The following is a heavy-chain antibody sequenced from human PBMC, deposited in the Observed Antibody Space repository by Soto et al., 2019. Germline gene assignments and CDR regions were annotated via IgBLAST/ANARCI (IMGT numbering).Heavy chain of an antibody. CDR2: IDWDDDK. Sequence: SGPTLVNPTQTLTPTCTFSGFSLSTSGMCVSWIRQPPGKALEWLALIDWDDDKYYSTSLKTRLTISKDTSKNQVVLTMTNMDPVDTATYYCARTRRLYDSSGYYLPRGMDVWGQGTTVTVSS. CDR1: GFSLSTSGMC. J-gene: IGHJ6*02. V-gene: IGHV2-70*01. CDR3: ARTRRLYDSSGYYLPRGMDV. D-gene: IGHD3-22*01.